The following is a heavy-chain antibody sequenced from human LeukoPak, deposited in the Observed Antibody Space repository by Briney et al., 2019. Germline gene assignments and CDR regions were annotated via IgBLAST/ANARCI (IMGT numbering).Heavy chain of an antibody. V-gene: IGHV3-30*18. J-gene: IGHJ4*02. CDR2: ISYDGSNK. Sequence: GGSLRLSCAASGFTFSSYGMHWVRQAPGKGLEWVAVISYDGSNKYHADSVKGRFTISRDNSKNTLYLQMNSLRAEDTAVYYCAKDSTYSSSAYWGQGTLVTVSS. CDR1: GFTFSSYG. CDR3: AKDSTYSSSAY. D-gene: IGHD6-6*01.